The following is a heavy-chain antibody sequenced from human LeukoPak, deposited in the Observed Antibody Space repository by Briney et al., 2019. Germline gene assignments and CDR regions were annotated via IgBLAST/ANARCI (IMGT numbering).Heavy chain of an antibody. J-gene: IGHJ2*01. V-gene: IGHV3-48*04. CDR1: GFTFSRYS. CDR2: ISSSGSAI. Sequence: PGGSLRLSCAASGFTFSRYSMNWVRQAPGKGLEWVSYISSSGSAIYSAASVKGRSTISRDNAKNSLYLQMNSLRAEDTAVYYCARGQYCTNGVCTDYWYFDLWGRGTLVTVSS. CDR3: ARGQYCTNGVCTDYWYFDL. D-gene: IGHD2-8*01.